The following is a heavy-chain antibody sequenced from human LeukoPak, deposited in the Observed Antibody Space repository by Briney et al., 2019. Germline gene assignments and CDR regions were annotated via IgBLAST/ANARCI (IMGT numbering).Heavy chain of an antibody. CDR1: GGSIISYF. Sequence: SETLSLTCTVSGGSIISYFWSWIRQPPGKGPEWIGYIFDSGTTNYNPSTNYNPSLKSRVTVSLDTSKNHFSLKLSSVTAADTAVCFCARGGVTTIAQYDYWGQGILVTVSS. J-gene: IGHJ4*02. V-gene: IGHV4-59*01. CDR3: ARGGVTTIAQYDY. CDR2: IFDSGTTNYNPST. D-gene: IGHD5-12*01.